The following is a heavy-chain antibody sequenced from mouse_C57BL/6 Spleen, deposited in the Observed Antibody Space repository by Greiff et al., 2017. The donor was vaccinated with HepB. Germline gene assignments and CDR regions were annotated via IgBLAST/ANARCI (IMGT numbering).Heavy chain of an antibody. Sequence: QVQLQQSGPELVKPGASVKISCKASGYAFSSSWMNWVKQRPGKGLEWIGRIYPGDGDTNYNGKFKGKATLTADKSSSPAYMQLSSLTSEDSAVYFCGGANYGSSPAWFADWGQGTLVTVSA. CDR1: GYAFSSSW. D-gene: IGHD1-1*01. CDR3: GGANYGSSPAWFAD. J-gene: IGHJ3*01. V-gene: IGHV1-82*01. CDR2: IYPGDGDT.